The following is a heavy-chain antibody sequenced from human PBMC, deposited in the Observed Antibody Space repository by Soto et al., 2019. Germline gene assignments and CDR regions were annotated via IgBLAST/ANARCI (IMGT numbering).Heavy chain of an antibody. Sequence: EVQLVESGGGLVKPGGSLRLSCAASGFTFTSYSMNWVRQAPGKGLEWVTSISTSSSYIYYADSVKGRITISKDNAKNSLYLQMNSLRAEDTAVYYCAKLGGYTYNFDYWGQGTLVNVSS. CDR3: AKLGGYTYNFDY. D-gene: IGHD5-18*01. V-gene: IGHV3-21*01. J-gene: IGHJ4*02. CDR1: GFTFTSYS. CDR2: ISTSSSYI.